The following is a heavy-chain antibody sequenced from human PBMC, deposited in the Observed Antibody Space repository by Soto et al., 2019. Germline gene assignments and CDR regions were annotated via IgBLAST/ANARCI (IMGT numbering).Heavy chain of an antibody. J-gene: IGHJ6*02. V-gene: IGHV1-8*01. CDR3: ARFRGSGSYYNLPYYYYYYGMDV. CDR2: MNPNSGNT. CDR1: GYTFTSYD. D-gene: IGHD3-10*01. Sequence: PWASVKVSCKASGYTFTSYDINWVRQATGQGLEWMGWMNPNSGNTGYAQKFQGRVTMTRNTSISTAYMELSSLRSEDTAVYYCARFRGSGSYYNLPYYYYYYGMDVWGQGTTVTVSS.